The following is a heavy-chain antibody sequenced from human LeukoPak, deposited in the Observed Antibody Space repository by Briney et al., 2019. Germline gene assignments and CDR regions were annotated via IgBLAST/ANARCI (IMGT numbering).Heavy chain of an antibody. CDR3: AELGITMIGGV. CDR2: ISWNSGSM. Sequence: GGSLRLSCAASGFTFDDYAMHWVRQAPGKGLEWVSSISWNSGSMGYAYSVRGRFTISRDNAKNSLYLQMNSLRAEDTAVYYCAELGITMIGGVWGKGTTVTISS. V-gene: IGHV3-9*01. CDR1: GFTFDDYA. J-gene: IGHJ6*04. D-gene: IGHD3-10*02.